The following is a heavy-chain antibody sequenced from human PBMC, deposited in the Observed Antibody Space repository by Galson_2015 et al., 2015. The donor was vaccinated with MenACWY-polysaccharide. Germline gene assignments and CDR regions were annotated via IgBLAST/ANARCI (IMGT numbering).Heavy chain of an antibody. Sequence: PALVKPTQSLTVTCTFSGFSLSTTGVGVGWIRQPPGKALEWLAVIDWNDDKRYSPSLQSRLTITKDTSKNQVVLTMTNMDPVDTGTYYCARRLSPAGTWLIAFDIWGQGTLVTVSS. D-gene: IGHD6-19*01. V-gene: IGHV2-5*01. CDR3: ARRLSPAGTWLIAFDI. CDR2: IDWNDDK. CDR1: GFSLSTTGVG. J-gene: IGHJ3*02.